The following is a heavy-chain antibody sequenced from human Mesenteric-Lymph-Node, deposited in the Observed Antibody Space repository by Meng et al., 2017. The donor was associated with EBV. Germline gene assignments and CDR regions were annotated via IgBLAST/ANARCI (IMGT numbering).Heavy chain of an antibody. Sequence: LLMQASGPWLLTPSSTLSLTCTVSGASISSSPYYWGWLRQPPGRGLVWVGSIYSSGSTYYTPSLKSRVTISISTTKNQFSLKLTSATAADTAVYYCARDWGLRAYFQYWGQGTLVTVSS. J-gene: IGHJ1*01. V-gene: IGHV4-39*07. D-gene: IGHD3-16*01. CDR2: IYSSGST. CDR1: GASISSSPYY. CDR3: ARDWGLRAYFQY.